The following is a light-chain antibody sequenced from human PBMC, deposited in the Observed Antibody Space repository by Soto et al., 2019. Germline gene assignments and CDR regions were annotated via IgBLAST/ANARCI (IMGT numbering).Light chain of an antibody. Sequence: QSVLTQPPSASGTPGQRVTISCSGGGSNIGINTVNWYQQLPGTAPKVLIHTDNERPSGVPDRFSGSKSGTSASLAINGLQSGDEADYYCGAWDESLNGYVFGTGTNVTVL. CDR3: GAWDESLNGYV. CDR1: GSNIGINT. V-gene: IGLV1-44*01. CDR2: TDN. J-gene: IGLJ1*01.